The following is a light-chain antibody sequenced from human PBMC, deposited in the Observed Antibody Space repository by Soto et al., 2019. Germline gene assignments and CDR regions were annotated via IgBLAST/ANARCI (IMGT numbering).Light chain of an antibody. CDR2: KAS. Sequence: DIQMTQSPSTLSASVGDRVTITCRASQSVSDWLAWYQHKPGKTPKLLIYKASTLESGVPSRFSGSGSGTEFTLTISSLQPDDFATYYCQQHQTYSTFGQGTKVDIK. CDR3: QQHQTYST. V-gene: IGKV1-5*03. J-gene: IGKJ1*01. CDR1: QSVSDW.